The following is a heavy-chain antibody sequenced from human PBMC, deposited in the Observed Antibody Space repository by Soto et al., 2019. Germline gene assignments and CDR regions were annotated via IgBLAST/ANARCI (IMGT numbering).Heavy chain of an antibody. J-gene: IGHJ6*02. CDR3: GTFLSTTSPDV. CDR1: GASVSSKSAA. CDR2: TYYRSKWYN. D-gene: IGHD2-2*01. V-gene: IGHV6-1*01. Sequence: QTLSLPSSISGASVSSKSAACNLIRQSPSRGLEWLGRTYYRSKWYNDYAVSVKSRITINPDTSKNQFSLQLNSVTPEDTAVYYCGTFLSTTSPDVWGPGTTVTVS.